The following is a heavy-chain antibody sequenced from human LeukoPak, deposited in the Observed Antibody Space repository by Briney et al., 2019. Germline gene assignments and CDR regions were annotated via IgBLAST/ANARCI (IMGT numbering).Heavy chain of an antibody. J-gene: IGHJ4*02. CDR3: ARKQNCDY. CDR1: GFTFSSYS. CDR2: ISGSGSTR. V-gene: IGHV3-48*04. Sequence: GGSLRLSCAVSGFTFSSYSMHWVRQAPGKGLEWVSYISGSGSTRYYADSVKGRFTVSRDNAKNSLDLQMNSLRAEDTAVYYCARKQNCDYWGQGTLVTVSS.